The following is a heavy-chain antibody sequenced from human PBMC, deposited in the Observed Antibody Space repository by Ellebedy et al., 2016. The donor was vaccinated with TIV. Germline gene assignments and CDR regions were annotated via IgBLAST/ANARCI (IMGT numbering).Heavy chain of an antibody. CDR3: ASRGYTYGYYLDY. CDR1: GYTFTTYA. J-gene: IGHJ4*02. Sequence: GESLKISCKASGYTFTTYAIAWVRQMPGKGLEWMGTIYPADSDTIYSPSFQGQVTISVDKSINTAYLQWNSLKASDTAMYYCASRGYTYGYYLDYWGQGTLVTVSS. V-gene: IGHV5-51*01. CDR2: IYPADSDT. D-gene: IGHD5-18*01.